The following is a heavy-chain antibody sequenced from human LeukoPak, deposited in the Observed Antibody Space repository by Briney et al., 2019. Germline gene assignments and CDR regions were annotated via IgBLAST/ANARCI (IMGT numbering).Heavy chain of an antibody. J-gene: IGHJ4*02. CDR1: GGSFSGYY. CDR3: ARTAPGPFDY. CDR2: INHSGST. Sequence: SETLSLTCAVYGGSFSGYYWSWIRQPPGKGLEWIGEINHSGSTNYNPSLKSRVTISVDTSKNQFSLKLSSVTAADTAVYYCARTAPGPFDYWGRGTLVTVSS. V-gene: IGHV4-34*01.